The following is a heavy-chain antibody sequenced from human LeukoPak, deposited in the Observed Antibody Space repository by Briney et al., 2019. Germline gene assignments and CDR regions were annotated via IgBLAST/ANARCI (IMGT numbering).Heavy chain of an antibody. Sequence: SVTVSCKASGGTFSIYTLTWVRQAPGQGLEWMGRIIPILGIPNYAQKFQGRVTITADKSTSTAYMDLSSLRSEDTAVYYCARGTTITTNYYYGMDVWGQGTTVTVSS. D-gene: IGHD4-11*01. CDR2: IIPILGIP. J-gene: IGHJ6*02. CDR1: GGTFSIYT. V-gene: IGHV1-69*02. CDR3: ARGTTITTNYYYGMDV.